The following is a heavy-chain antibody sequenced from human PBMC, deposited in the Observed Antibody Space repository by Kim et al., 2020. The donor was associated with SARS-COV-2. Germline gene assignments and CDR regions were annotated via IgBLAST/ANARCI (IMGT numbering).Heavy chain of an antibody. Sequence: GGSLRLSCAASGFSFSGYYMNWVRQAPGKGLEWVSHISSSRSYTNYAASVKGRFIISRDNAKNTLYVQMNSLSAEDTAVYYCARVGDWSSSWYYFDHWG. D-gene: IGHD6-13*01. CDR2: ISSSRSYT. CDR3: ARVGDWSSSWYYFDH. J-gene: IGHJ4*01. V-gene: IGHV3-11*05. CDR1: GFSFSGYY.